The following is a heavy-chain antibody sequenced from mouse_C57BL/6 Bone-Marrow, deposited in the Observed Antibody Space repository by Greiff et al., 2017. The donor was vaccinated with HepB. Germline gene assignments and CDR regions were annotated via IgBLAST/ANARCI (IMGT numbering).Heavy chain of an antibody. J-gene: IGHJ1*03. CDR1: GYTFTSYW. V-gene: IGHV1-64*01. CDR3: ARWGGGPRYFDV. CDR2: IHPNSGST. Sequence: QVQLQQSGAELVKPGASVKLSCKASGYTFTSYWMHWVKQRPGQGLEWIGMIHPNSGSTNYNEKFKSKATLTVDKSSSTAYMQLSSLTSEDSAVYYCARWGGGPRYFDVWGTGTTVTVSS.